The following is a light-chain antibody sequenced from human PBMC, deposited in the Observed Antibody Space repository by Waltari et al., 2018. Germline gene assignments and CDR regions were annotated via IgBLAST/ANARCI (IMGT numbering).Light chain of an antibody. V-gene: IGKV2-28*01. Sequence: DIVMTQSPLSLSVTPGEPCSISCRSTLSLLHINGYNYLDWYLQKPGQSPHLLSYMGSQRASGVPDRFSGNGSGTNFTLRISRVEAEDVGIYDCLQALQSPLSVGGGTKVEIK. CDR1: LSLLHINGYNY. CDR2: MGS. CDR3: LQALQSPLS. J-gene: IGKJ4*01.